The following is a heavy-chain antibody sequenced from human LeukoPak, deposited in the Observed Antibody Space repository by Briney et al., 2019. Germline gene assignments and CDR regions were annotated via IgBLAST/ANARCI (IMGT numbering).Heavy chain of an antibody. Sequence: PSETLSLTCTVSGGSISTSNYYWGWIRQPPGKGLEWIGNIFYSGSTYYSPSLRSRVTISLDTSRNQFSLKLNSVTAADTAVCYCAKSNSYGLVGIWGQGTMVTVSS. J-gene: IGHJ3*02. CDR2: IFYSGST. CDR3: AKSNSYGLVGI. CDR1: GGSISTSNYY. V-gene: IGHV4-39*07. D-gene: IGHD3-16*02.